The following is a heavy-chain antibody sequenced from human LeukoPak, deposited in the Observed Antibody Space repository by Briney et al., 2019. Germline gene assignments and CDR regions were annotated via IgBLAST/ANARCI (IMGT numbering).Heavy chain of an antibody. V-gene: IGHV3-30*04. D-gene: IGHD6-19*01. CDR1: GFTFSRYA. CDR2: ISYDGSNK. CDR3: ARARKAVAGSFHRDYYFDY. J-gene: IGHJ4*02. Sequence: GRSLRLSCAASGFTFSRYAMHWVRQAPGKGLEWLAVISYDGSNKYYADSVKGRITISRDNSKNTLYVQMNSLRAEDTAVYYCARARKAVAGSFHRDYYFDYWGQGTLVSVSS.